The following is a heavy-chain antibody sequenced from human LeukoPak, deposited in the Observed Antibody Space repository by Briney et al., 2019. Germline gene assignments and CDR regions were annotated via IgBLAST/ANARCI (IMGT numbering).Heavy chain of an antibody. CDR1: GGTFSSYA. V-gene: IGHV1-69*05. D-gene: IGHD2-8*01. Sequence: SVKVSCKASGGTFSSYAISWVRQASGQGLEWMGGITPIFGTANYAQKFQGRVTITTDESTSTAYMELSSLRSEDTAVYYCARERGVTWYFDYWGQGTPVTVSS. CDR2: ITPIFGTA. J-gene: IGHJ4*02. CDR3: ARERGVTWYFDY.